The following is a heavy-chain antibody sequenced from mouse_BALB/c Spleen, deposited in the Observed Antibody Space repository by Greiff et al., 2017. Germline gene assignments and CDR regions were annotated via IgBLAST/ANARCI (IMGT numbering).Heavy chain of an antibody. CDR2: INPSNGRT. CDR1: GYTFTSYW. D-gene: IGHD1-1*01. Sequence: QVQLQQPGAELVKPGASVKLSCKASGYTFTSYWMHWVKQRPGQGLEWIGEINPSNGRTNYSEKFKSKATLTVDKSTSTDYMQLSILTSEDYAVYYCAKDYYYGSSYAMDYWGQGTSVTVSS. CDR3: AKDYYYGSSYAMDY. V-gene: IGHV1S81*02. J-gene: IGHJ4*01.